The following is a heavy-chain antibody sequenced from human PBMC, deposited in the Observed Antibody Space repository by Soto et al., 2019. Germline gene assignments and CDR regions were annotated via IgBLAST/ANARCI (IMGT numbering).Heavy chain of an antibody. D-gene: IGHD3-3*02. CDR3: ARGRGVIRNYYGMDV. J-gene: IGHJ6*02. Sequence: QVQLVQSGAEVKKPGASVKMSCEASGYTFTNFSIHWVRQAPGQRLEWMGWINAGSGYTKYSRRFQDRLIITRDRSASTAYMELSILRSEDTAMFYCARGRGVIRNYYGMDVWGQGTTVTVSS. CDR2: INAGSGYT. CDR1: GYTFTNFS. V-gene: IGHV1-3*01.